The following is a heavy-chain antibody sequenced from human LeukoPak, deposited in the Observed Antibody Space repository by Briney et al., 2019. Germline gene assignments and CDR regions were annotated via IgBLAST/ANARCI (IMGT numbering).Heavy chain of an antibody. J-gene: IGHJ4*02. Sequence: GALRLSCAASGFTFSSYGMHWVRQAPGKGLEWVAFIRYDGSNKYYADSVKGRFTISRDNSKNTLYLQMNSLRAEDTAVYYCAKARSGYYWDYFDYWGQGTLVTVSS. CDR2: IRYDGSNK. V-gene: IGHV3-30*02. CDR3: AKARSGYYWDYFDY. D-gene: IGHD3-22*01. CDR1: GFTFSSYG.